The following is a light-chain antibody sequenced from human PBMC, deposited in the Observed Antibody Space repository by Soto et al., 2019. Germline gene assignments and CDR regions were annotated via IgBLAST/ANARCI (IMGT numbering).Light chain of an antibody. V-gene: IGKV3-20*01. CDR3: QQYGRSPPWT. CDR2: GAS. J-gene: IGKJ1*01. CDR1: QSVSSSY. Sequence: EIVLTQSPGTLSLSPGERATLSCRASQSVSSSYLAWYQQKPRQAPRLLIYGASSRATGNPDRFSGSGSGTDFTLTISRLEPTDFAVYYCQQYGRSPPWTFGQGTKVEIK.